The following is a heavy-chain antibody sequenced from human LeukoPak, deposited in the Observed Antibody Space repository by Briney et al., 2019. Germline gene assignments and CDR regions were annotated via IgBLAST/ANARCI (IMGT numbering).Heavy chain of an antibody. CDR1: GGTFSSYA. Sequence: ASVKVSCKASGGTFSSYAISWVRQAPGQGLEWMGGIIPIFGTANYAQKFQGRVTITAVESTSTAYMELSSLRSEDTAVYYCAGGRGSSSWYRFWYFDLWGRGTLVTVSS. V-gene: IGHV1-69*13. CDR3: AGGRGSSSWYRFWYFDL. CDR2: IIPIFGTA. J-gene: IGHJ2*01. D-gene: IGHD6-13*01.